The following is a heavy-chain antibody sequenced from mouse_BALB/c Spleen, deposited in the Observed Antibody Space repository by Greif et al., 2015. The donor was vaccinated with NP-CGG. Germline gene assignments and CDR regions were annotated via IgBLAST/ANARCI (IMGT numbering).Heavy chain of an antibody. J-gene: IGHJ3*01. CDR2: ISNGGGST. V-gene: IGHV5-12-2*01. Sequence: EVKLVESGGGLVQPGGSLKLSCAASGFTFSSYTMSWVRQTPEKRLEWVAYISNGGGSTYYPDTVKGRFTISRDNAKNTLYLQMSSLKSEDTAMYYCARHPLYGTTREWFAYWGQGTLVTVSA. CDR1: GFTFSSYT. D-gene: IGHD1-1*01. CDR3: ARHPLYGTTREWFAY.